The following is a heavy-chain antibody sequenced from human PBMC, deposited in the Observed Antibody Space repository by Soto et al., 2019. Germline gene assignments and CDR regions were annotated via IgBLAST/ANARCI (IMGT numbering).Heavy chain of an antibody. Sequence: GGSLRLSCAASGFTFSSYAMSWVRQAPGKGLEWVSAISGSCGSTYYADSVKGRFTISRDNSKNTLYLQMNSLRAEDTAVYYCAKPMYGDYVNFDYWGQGTLVTVSS. V-gene: IGHV3-23*01. CDR2: ISGSCGST. J-gene: IGHJ4*02. D-gene: IGHD4-17*01. CDR1: GFTFSSYA. CDR3: AKPMYGDYVNFDY.